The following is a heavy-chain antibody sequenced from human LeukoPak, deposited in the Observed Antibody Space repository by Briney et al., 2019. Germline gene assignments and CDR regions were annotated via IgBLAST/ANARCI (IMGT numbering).Heavy chain of an antibody. CDR1: GGSTSSSNW. Sequence: PSETLSLTCAVSGGSTSSSNWWSWVRQPPGKGLEWIGEIYHSGSTNYNPSLKSRVTISVDKSKNQFSLKLSSVTAADTAVYYCARDLSIVGATTDYWGQGTLVTVSS. V-gene: IGHV4-4*02. D-gene: IGHD1-26*01. CDR3: ARDLSIVGATTDY. J-gene: IGHJ4*02. CDR2: IYHSGST.